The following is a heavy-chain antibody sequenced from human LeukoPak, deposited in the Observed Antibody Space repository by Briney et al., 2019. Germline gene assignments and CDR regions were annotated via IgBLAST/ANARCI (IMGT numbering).Heavy chain of an antibody. J-gene: IGHJ2*01. V-gene: IGHV4-61*01. CDR1: GGSVSSGSYY. CDR2: IYYSGST. D-gene: IGHD3-10*01. CDR3: ARGRRDHWYFDL. Sequence: SETLSLTCTVSGGSVSSGSYYWRWIRQPPGKGLEWIGYIYYSGSTNYNPSLKSRVTISVDTSKNQFSLKLSSVTAADTAVYYCARGRRDHWYFDLWGRGTLVTVSS.